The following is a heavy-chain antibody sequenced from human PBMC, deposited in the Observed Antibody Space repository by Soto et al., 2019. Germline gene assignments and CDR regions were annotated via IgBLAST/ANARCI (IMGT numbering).Heavy chain of an antibody. J-gene: IGHJ6*02. CDR2: ISYDGSNK. V-gene: IGHV3-30*18. CDR3: AKSYGDYASYYYYGMDV. D-gene: IGHD4-17*01. CDR1: GFTFSSYG. Sequence: LRLSCAASGFTFSSYGMHWVRQAPGKGLEWVAVISYDGSNKYYADSVKGRFTISRDNSKNTLYLQMNSLRAEDTAVYYCAKSYGDYASYYYYGMDVWGQGTTVTVSS.